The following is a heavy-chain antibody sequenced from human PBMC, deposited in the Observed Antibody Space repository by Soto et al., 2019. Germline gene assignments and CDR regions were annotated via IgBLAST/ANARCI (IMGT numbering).Heavy chain of an antibody. D-gene: IGHD5-12*01. Sequence: QVQLVQSGAEVKKPGASVKVSCKASGYTFTSYGISWVRQAPGQGLEWMGWISAYNGNTNYAQKLQGRVTMTTDTSTGPAYVELRVLRSDDTAVYYCASVAEVALFDDWGQGTLVTVSS. CDR2: ISAYNGNT. CDR3: ASVAEVALFDD. CDR1: GYTFTSYG. J-gene: IGHJ4*02. V-gene: IGHV1-18*01.